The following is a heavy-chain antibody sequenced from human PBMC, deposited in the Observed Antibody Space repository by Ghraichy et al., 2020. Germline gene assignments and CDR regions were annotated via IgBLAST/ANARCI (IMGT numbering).Heavy chain of an antibody. D-gene: IGHD2-21*01. Sequence: SQTLSLTCQVSGGSINRGNYYWSWIRQPPGKGLEWMGYISHSGSAYYNPPLKSRVTMSADTSKNLLTLNLTSVTAADTAIYYCARDAAYGHLDNWGQGTLVAVSS. V-gene: IGHV4-31*02. CDR2: ISHSGSA. CDR3: ARDAAYGHLDN. CDR1: GGSINRGNYY. J-gene: IGHJ4*02.